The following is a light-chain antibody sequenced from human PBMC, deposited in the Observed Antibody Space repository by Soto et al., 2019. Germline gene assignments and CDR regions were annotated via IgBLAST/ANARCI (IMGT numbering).Light chain of an antibody. V-gene: IGLV2-8*01. Sequence: QSALTQPASVSGSPGQSITISCTGTNSDIGTYNYVSWYQQHPGKAPKLMIYEVTKRPSGVPDRFSGSKSGNTASLTVSGLLAEDEADYYCSSHAGINNVVFGGGTKLTVL. CDR2: EVT. CDR1: NSDIGTYNY. CDR3: SSHAGINNVV. J-gene: IGLJ3*02.